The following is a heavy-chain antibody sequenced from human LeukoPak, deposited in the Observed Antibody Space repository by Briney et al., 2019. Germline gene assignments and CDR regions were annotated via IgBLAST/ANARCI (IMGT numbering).Heavy chain of an antibody. J-gene: IGHJ3*02. Sequence: GGSLRLSCAASGFTFSSYAMHWVRQAPGKALEGVAVISYDGCNKYHADSVKGRFTIYRDNSKNTLYLQMNSLRAKDTSVYYCARDSNCNYVNAFDIWGQGTMVTVSS. CDR2: ISYDGCNK. CDR3: ARDSNCNYVNAFDI. CDR1: GFTFSSYA. V-gene: IGHV3-30-3*01. D-gene: IGHD1-7*01.